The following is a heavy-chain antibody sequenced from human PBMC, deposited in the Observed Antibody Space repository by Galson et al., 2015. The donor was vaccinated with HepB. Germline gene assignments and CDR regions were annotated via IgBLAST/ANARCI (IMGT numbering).Heavy chain of an antibody. CDR3: ARDRLGGQQWLHDAFDI. D-gene: IGHD6-19*01. Sequence: YTFTSYAMNWVRQAPGQGLEWMGWINTNTGNPTYAQGFTGRFVFSLDTSVSTAYLQISSLKAEDTAVYYCARDRLGGQQWLHDAFDIWGQGTMVTVSS. CDR2: INTNTGNP. J-gene: IGHJ3*02. CDR1: YTFTSYA. V-gene: IGHV7-4-1*02.